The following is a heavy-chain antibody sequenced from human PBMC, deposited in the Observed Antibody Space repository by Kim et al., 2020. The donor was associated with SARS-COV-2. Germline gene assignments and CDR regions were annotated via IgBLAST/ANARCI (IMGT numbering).Heavy chain of an antibody. CDR3: ARGGRYYGSGSRPVSYSYYYYMDV. V-gene: IGHV4-4*07. J-gene: IGHJ6*03. CDR1: GGSISSYY. Sequence: SETLSLTCTVSGGSISSYYWSWIRQPAGKGLEWIGRIYTSGSTNYNPSLKSRVTMSVDTSKNQFSLKLSSVTAADTAVYYCARGGRYYGSGSRPVSYSYYYYMDVWGKGTTVTVSS. D-gene: IGHD3-10*01. CDR2: IYTSGST.